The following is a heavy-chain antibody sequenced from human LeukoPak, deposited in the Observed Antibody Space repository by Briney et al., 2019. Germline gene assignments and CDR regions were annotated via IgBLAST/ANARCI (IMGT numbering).Heavy chain of an antibody. CDR3: ARADVQVAGPSFDY. V-gene: IGHV4-31*03. CDR2: IYYSGST. CDR1: GGSISSGGYY. J-gene: IGHJ4*02. Sequence: SETLSLTCTVSGGSISSGGYYWSWIRQHPGKGLEWIGYIYYSGSTYYNPSLKSRVTISVDTSKNQFSLKLSSVTAADTAVCYCARADVQVAGPSFDYWGQGTLVTVSS. D-gene: IGHD6-19*01.